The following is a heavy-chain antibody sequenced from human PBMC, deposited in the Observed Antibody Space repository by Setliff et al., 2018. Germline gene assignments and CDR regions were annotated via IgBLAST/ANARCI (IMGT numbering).Heavy chain of an antibody. CDR3: ARYSKLPHAFDI. CDR2: IYTGGST. Sequence: GGSLRLSCVVSGFTVNDNFMTWVRQSPGRGLEWVSLIYTGGSTHYAASVKGRVTISRDDSKNSLYLQMNSLKTEDTAMYYCARYSKLPHAFDIWGQGTMVTVSS. CDR1: GFTVNDNF. V-gene: IGHV3-53*03. D-gene: IGHD2-15*01. J-gene: IGHJ3*02.